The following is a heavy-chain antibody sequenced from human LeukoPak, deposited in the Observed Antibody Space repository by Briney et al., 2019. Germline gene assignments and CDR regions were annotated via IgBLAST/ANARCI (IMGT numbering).Heavy chain of an antibody. V-gene: IGHV3-11*01. CDR1: GFTFSDYY. D-gene: IGHD6-6*01. CDR2: ISSSGSTI. CDR3: ASAWAARPRGWFDP. J-gene: IGHJ5*02. Sequence: GGSLRLSCAASGFTFSDYYMSWIRQAPGKGLEWVSYISSSGSTIYYADSVKGRFTISRDNAKNSLYLQMNSLRAEDTAVYYCASAWAARPRGWFDPWGQGTLVTVSS.